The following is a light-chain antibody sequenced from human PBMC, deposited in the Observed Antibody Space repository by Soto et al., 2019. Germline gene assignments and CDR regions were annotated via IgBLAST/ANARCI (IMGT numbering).Light chain of an antibody. Sequence: TQSPSTLSGSVGDRVTITXXXXXTISSWLAWYQQKPGKAPKLLIYKASTLKSGVPSRFSGSGSGTEFTLTISSLQPDDFATYYCQHYNSYSEAFGQGTKVELK. V-gene: IGKV1-5*03. CDR1: XTISSW. J-gene: IGKJ1*01. CDR2: KAS. CDR3: QHYNSYSEA.